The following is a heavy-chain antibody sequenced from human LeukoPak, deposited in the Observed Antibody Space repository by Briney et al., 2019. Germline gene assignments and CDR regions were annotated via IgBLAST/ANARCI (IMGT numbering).Heavy chain of an antibody. Sequence: GGSLRLSCAASGFTFDDYAMHWVRQAPGKGLEWVSLISWDGGSTYYADSVKGRFTISRDNSKNSLYLQMNSLRAEDTALYYCAKDGGGEYYYDSSGYGPMDYWGQGTLVTVSS. CDR1: GFTFDDYA. J-gene: IGHJ4*02. CDR3: AKDGGGEYYYDSSGYGPMDY. D-gene: IGHD3-22*01. V-gene: IGHV3-43D*03. CDR2: ISWDGGST.